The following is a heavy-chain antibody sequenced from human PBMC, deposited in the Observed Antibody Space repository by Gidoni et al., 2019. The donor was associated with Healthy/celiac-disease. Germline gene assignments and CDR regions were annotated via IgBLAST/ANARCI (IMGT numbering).Heavy chain of an antibody. CDR1: EYSFTSYW. J-gene: IGHJ6*02. V-gene: IGHV5-10-1*01. CDR3: ARRQYYYDSSGYYSYYYYYGMDV. D-gene: IGHD3-22*01. CDR2: IDPSDSYT. Sequence: EVQLVQSGAEVKKPGESLRISCKGSEYSFTSYWISWVRQMPGKGLEWMGRIDPSDSYTNYSPSFQGHVTISADKSISTAYLQWSSLKASDTAMYYCARRQYYYDSSGYYSYYYYYGMDVWGQGTTVTVSS.